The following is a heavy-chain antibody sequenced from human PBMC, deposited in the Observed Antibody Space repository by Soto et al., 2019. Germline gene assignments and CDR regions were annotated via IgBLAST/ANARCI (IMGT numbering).Heavy chain of an antibody. V-gene: IGHV4-34*01. CDR3: ARGLILWFGELSRRGGYYYYMDV. CDR1: GGSFSGYQ. Sequence: QVQLQQWGAGLLKPWETLSLTCAVYGGSFSGYQWSWIRQTPGKGLEWIGEINDSGNINYNPSLKSRVTIFLDTPKKQISLKLSSVTAADTAVYYCARGLILWFGELSRRGGYYYYMDVWGKGTTVIVSS. J-gene: IGHJ6*03. CDR2: INDSGNI. D-gene: IGHD3-10*01.